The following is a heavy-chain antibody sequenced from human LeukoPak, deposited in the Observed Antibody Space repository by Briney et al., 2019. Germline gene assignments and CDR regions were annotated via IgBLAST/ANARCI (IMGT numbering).Heavy chain of an antibody. Sequence: GGSLRLSCAVSGFSFSDHNMNWVRQPPGKGLEWVSYISNSGNSIYYADSVKGRFTISRDNAKNSLDLQMSSLRDEDTAVYYCARDHDFALDYWGQGTLVTVSS. J-gene: IGHJ4*02. CDR2: ISNSGNSI. D-gene: IGHD1-1*01. V-gene: IGHV3-48*02. CDR3: ARDHDFALDY. CDR1: GFSFSDHN.